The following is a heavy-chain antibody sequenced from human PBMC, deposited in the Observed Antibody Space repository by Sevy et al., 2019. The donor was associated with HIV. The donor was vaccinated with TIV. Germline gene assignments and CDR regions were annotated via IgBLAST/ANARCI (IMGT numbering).Heavy chain of an antibody. V-gene: IGHV1-18*01. D-gene: IGHD2-15*01. Sequence: ASVKVSCEASGYTFTSYRIYWVRQAPGQGLEWKGWISPLNGDTNYAQKFQGRVTMITDTSTRTAYMELRSLRADDTAVYFCARAFCSGGSCYSLAFWGQGALVTVSS. CDR1: GYTFTSYR. J-gene: IGHJ4*02. CDR3: ARAFCSGGSCYSLAF. CDR2: ISPLNGDT.